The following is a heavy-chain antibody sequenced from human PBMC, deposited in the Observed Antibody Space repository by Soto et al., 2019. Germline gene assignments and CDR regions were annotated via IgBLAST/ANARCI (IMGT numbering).Heavy chain of an antibody. V-gene: IGHV4-34*01. CDR1: GGSFSGYY. CDR2: INHSGST. J-gene: IGHJ4*02. Sequence: SSETLSLTCAVYGGSFSGYYWSWIRQPPGKGLEWIGEINHSGSTNYNPSLKSRVTISVDTSKNQFSLKLSSVTAADTAVYYCARVTQRGGYHTVKRGSWRYWGQGTLVTVSS. D-gene: IGHD4-17*01. CDR3: ARVTQRGGYHTVKRGSWRY.